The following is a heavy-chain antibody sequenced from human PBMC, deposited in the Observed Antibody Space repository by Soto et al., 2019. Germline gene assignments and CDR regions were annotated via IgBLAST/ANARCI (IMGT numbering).Heavy chain of an antibody. CDR1: GYSFTNYW. V-gene: IGHV5-51*01. CDR3: ARLYTSGWRFDY. Sequence: LGESLKISXKGSGYSFTNYWIAWVRLMPGKGLEWMGLIHPGDSDTRDSPSFQGQVTMSADKSIDTAYLHWSSLKASDTAMYYCARLYTSGWRFDYWGQGTLVTVSS. CDR2: IHPGDSDT. J-gene: IGHJ4*02. D-gene: IGHD6-19*01.